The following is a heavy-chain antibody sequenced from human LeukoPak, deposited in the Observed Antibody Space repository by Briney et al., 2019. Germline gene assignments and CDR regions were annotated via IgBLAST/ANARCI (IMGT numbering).Heavy chain of an antibody. D-gene: IGHD2-2*01. J-gene: IGHJ5*02. V-gene: IGHV3-23*01. Sequence: GRSLRLSCAASGFTFNNYAMSWVRQAPGKGLEWGSVISGSGGSTYYADSVKGRFTISRDNSKNTLYLQMNSLRAEETAVYYCAKDRGVIVPAGMATWGQGTLLTVSS. CDR1: GFTFNNYA. CDR2: ISGSGGST. CDR3: AKDRGVIVPAGMAT.